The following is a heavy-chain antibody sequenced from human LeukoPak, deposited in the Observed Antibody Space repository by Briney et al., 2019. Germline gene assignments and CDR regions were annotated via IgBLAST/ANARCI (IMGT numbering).Heavy chain of an antibody. D-gene: IGHD1-26*01. J-gene: IGHJ3*02. V-gene: IGHV3-15*01. Sequence: GGSLRLSCAASGFTFSNAWMSWVRQAPGKGLEWVGRIKSKTDGGTTDYAAPVKGRFTISRDDSKNTLYLQMNSLKTEDTAVYYCTTSEGWDLDAFDIWGQGTMVTVPS. CDR3: TTSEGWDLDAFDI. CDR1: GFTFSNAW. CDR2: IKSKTDGGTT.